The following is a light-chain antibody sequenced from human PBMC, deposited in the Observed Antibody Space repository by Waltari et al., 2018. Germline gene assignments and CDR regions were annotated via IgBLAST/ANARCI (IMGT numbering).Light chain of an antibody. J-gene: IGLJ3*02. V-gene: IGLV1-51*01. CDR3: GTWDTSLSAGV. Sequence: QSVLTQPPSVSAAPGQKVTISCSGSSSNIGRNYVSWYQQLPGTAPQLLIYDNDKRPSGIPDRFSGAKAGASATLGITGLQTGDEADYYCGTWDTSLSAGVFGGGTKVTVL. CDR1: SSNIGRNY. CDR2: DND.